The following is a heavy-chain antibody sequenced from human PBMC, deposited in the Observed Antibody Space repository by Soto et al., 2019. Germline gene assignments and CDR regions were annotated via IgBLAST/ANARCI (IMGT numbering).Heavy chain of an antibody. D-gene: IGHD3-3*01. CDR3: TTYSDFWSGYLGTYGMDV. Sequence: PGGSLRLSCAASGFTFSGSAIHWVRQASGKGLEWVGRIRSKANSYATAYAASVKGRFTISRDDSKNTAYLQMNSLKTEDTAVYYCTTYSDFWSGYLGTYGMDVWGQGTTVTVSS. CDR2: IRSKANSYAT. CDR1: GFTFSGSA. J-gene: IGHJ6*02. V-gene: IGHV3-73*01.